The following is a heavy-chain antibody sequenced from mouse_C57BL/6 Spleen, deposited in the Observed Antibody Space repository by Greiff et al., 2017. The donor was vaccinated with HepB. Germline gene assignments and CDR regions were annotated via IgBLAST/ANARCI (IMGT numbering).Heavy chain of an antibody. D-gene: IGHD2-4*01. CDR3: ARGEDDYDDLYYFDY. J-gene: IGHJ2*01. CDR1: GFSLTSYA. V-gene: IGHV2-9-1*01. Sequence: QVQLQQSGPGLVAPSQRLSITCTVSGFSLTSYAISWVRQPPGKGLEWLGVIWTGGGTNYNSALKSRLSISKDNSKSQVFLKMNSLQTDDTARYYCARGEDDYDDLYYFDYWGQGTTLTVSS. CDR2: IWTGGGT.